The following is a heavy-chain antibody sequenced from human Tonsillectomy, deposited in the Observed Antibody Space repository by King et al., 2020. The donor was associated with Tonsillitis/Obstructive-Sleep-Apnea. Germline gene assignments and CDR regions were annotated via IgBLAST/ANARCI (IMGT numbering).Heavy chain of an antibody. CDR2: INHSGST. CDR1: GGSFSGYY. Sequence: VQLQQWGAGLLKPSETLSLTCAVYGGSFSGYYWSWIRQPPGKGLEWIGEINHSGSTNYNPSLKSRVTISVDTSKNRFSLKLSSVTAADTAVYYCARALINYDILTGYYNNWFDPWGQGTLVTVSS. V-gene: IGHV4-34*01. D-gene: IGHD3-9*01. J-gene: IGHJ5*02. CDR3: ARALINYDILTGYYNNWFDP.